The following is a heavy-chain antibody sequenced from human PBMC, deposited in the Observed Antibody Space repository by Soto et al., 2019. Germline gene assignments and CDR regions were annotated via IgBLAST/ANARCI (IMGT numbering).Heavy chain of an antibody. CDR3: ARAGSLRRYCSSTSCPGRGWFDP. CDR1: GGSFSGYY. CDR2: INHSGST. J-gene: IGHJ5*02. V-gene: IGHV4-34*01. D-gene: IGHD2-2*01. Sequence: SETLSLTCAVYGGSFSGYYWSWIRQPPGKGLEWIGEINHSGSTNYNPSLKSRVTISVDTSKNQFSLKLSSVTAADTAVYYCARAGSLRRYCSSTSCPGRGWFDPWGQGTLVTVSS.